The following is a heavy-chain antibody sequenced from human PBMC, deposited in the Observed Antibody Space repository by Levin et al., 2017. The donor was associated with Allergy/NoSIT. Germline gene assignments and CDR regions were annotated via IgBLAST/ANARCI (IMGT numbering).Heavy chain of an antibody. CDR1: GSSINNGYY. V-gene: IGHV4-38-2*02. CDR3: ARDARGSYQNWLDP. D-gene: IGHD1-26*01. Sequence: SETLSLTCAVSGSSINNGYYWGWIRQPPGKGLEWIGSIYHSGNSYYSQSLKSRVTISVDTSKNQFSLKLSSVAAADPAVYYCARDARGSYQNWLDPWGQGTLVTVSS. CDR2: IYHSGNS. J-gene: IGHJ5*02.